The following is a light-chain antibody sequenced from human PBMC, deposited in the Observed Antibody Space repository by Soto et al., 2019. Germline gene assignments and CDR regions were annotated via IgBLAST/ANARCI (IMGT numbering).Light chain of an antibody. CDR3: QQYFTSPWT. J-gene: IGKJ1*01. CDR2: WAS. Sequence: DIVMTQSPDSLAVSLGERATFNCKSSQSILDRSKNKYYLAWYQQKSGQPPKLLIYWASLRESGVPDRFTGSGSRTDFTLTISSLQAEDVAVYYCQQYFTSPWTFGQGTKVAI. V-gene: IGKV4-1*01. CDR1: QSILDRSKNKYY.